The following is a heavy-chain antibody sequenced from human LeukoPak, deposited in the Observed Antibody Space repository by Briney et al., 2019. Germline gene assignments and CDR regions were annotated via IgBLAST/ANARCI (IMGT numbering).Heavy chain of an antibody. J-gene: IGHJ4*02. CDR3: ARVEISFCGGYCHSLDY. CDR1: GYTFTGYY. D-gene: IGHD2-21*02. Sequence: ASVKVSCKASGYTFTGYYMHWVRQAPGQGLEWMGWINPNIGGTNYAQKFQGRVTMTRDTSISTAYMELSRLRSDDTAVYYCARVEISFCGGYCHSLDYWGQGTLVTVSS. CDR2: INPNIGGT. V-gene: IGHV1-2*02.